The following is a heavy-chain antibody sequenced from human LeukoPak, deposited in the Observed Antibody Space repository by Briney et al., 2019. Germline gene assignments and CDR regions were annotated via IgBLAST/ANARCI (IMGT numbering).Heavy chain of an antibody. CDR1: GYTFTSYD. CDR3: ARVKSRMAEDPDAFDI. CDR2: MNPNSGNT. D-gene: IGHD5-24*01. Sequence: ASVKVSCKASGYTFTSYDINWVRQATVQGLEWMGWMNPNSGNTGYAQKFQGRVTMTRNTSISTAYMELSSLRSEDTAVYYCARVKSRMAEDPDAFDIWGQGTMVTVSS. V-gene: IGHV1-8*01. J-gene: IGHJ3*02.